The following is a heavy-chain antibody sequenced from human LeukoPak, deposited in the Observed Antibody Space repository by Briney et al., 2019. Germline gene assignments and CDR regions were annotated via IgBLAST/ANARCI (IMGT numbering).Heavy chain of an antibody. V-gene: IGHV4-30-2*01. Sequence: PSQTLSLTCAVSGGSISSGGYSWSWIRQPPGKGLEWIGYIYHSGSTYYNPSLKSRVTISVDRSKNQFSLKLSSVTAADTAVYYCARLASTHLVGNAFDIWGQGTMVTVSS. J-gene: IGHJ3*02. CDR3: ARLASTHLVGNAFDI. CDR1: GGSISSGGYS. CDR2: IYHSGST. D-gene: IGHD6-13*01.